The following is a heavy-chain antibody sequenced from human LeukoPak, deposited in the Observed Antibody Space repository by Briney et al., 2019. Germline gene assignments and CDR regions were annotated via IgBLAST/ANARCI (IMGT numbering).Heavy chain of an antibody. D-gene: IGHD4-17*01. J-gene: IGHJ4*02. CDR1: GFTFSSYG. V-gene: IGHV3-30*18. CDR2: ISYDGSNK. CDR3: AKSTVTTEGGGYYFDY. Sequence: GGSLRLSCAASGFTFSSYGMHWVRQAPGKGLEWVAVISYDGSNKYYADSVKGRFTNSRDNSKNTLYLQMNSLRAEDTAVYYCAKSTVTTEGGGYYFDYWGQGTLVTVSS.